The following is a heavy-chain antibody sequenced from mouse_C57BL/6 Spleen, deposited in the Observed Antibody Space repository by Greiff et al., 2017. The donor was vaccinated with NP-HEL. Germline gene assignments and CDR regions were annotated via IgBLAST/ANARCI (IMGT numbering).Heavy chain of an antibody. CDR2: INPGSGGT. D-gene: IGHD1-1*01. CDR1: GYAFTNYL. V-gene: IGHV1-54*01. Sequence: QVQLQQSGAELVRPGTSVKVSCKASGYAFTNYLIEWVKQRPGQGLEWIGVINPGSGGTNYNEKFKGKATLTADKSSSTAYMQLSSLTSEDSAVYFCARGDFYHYGSSYVWYFDVWGTGTTVTVSS. J-gene: IGHJ1*03. CDR3: ARGDFYHYGSSYVWYFDV.